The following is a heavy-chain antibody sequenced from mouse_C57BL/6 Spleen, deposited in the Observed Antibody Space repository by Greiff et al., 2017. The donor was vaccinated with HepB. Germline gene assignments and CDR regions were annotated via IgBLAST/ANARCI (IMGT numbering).Heavy chain of an antibody. CDR1: GYTFTSYG. CDR3: ARYGSRLDY. CDR2: IYPRSGNT. D-gene: IGHD1-1*01. V-gene: IGHV1-81*01. J-gene: IGHJ2*01. Sequence: VKLQESGAELARPGASVKLSCKASGYTFTSYGISWVKQRTGQGLEWIGEIYPRSGNTYYNEKFKGKATLTADKSSSTAYMELRSLTSEDSAVYFCARYGSRLDYWGQGTTLTVSS.